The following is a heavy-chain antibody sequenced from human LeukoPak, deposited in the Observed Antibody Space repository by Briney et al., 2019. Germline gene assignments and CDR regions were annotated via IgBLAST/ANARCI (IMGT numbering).Heavy chain of an antibody. CDR1: GFTFSSYE. CDR3: AKLFVVWRYKRPTGV. CDR2: ISSSGSTI. J-gene: IGHJ3*01. Sequence: AGGSLRLSCAASGFTFSSYEMNWVRQAPGKGLEWVSYISSSGSTIYYADSVKGRFTISRDNAKNSLYLQMNSLRAEDTAVYYCAKLFVVWRYKRPTGVWGQGTMVTVSS. D-gene: IGHD1-14*01. V-gene: IGHV3-48*03.